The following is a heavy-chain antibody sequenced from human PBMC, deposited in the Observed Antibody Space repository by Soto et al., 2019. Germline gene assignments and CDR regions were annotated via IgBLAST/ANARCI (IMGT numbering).Heavy chain of an antibody. D-gene: IGHD2-15*01. V-gene: IGHV3-23*01. CDR2: ISGSGTKT. CDR1: GLTFSSYA. J-gene: IGHJ3*02. CDR3: AKEIRYCSGGSCYSDAFDI. Sequence: GGSLRLSCAASGLTFSSYAMNWVRQAPGKGLEWVSGISGSGTKTYYADSVKGRFTISRDNSKNTVYLQMNSLRAEDTAVYYCAKEIRYCSGGSCYSDAFDIWGQGTMVTVSS.